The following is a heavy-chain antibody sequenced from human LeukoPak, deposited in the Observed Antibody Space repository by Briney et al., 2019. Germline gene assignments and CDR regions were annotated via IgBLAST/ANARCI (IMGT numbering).Heavy chain of an antibody. V-gene: IGHV3-30*18. CDR2: ISYDGSNK. CDR3: TKGVLGGTQSVSAGLDS. Sequence: PGGSLRLSCVASGFTFNNYGMHWVRQAPGKGLEWVAVISYDGSNKYYADSVQDRFTISRDNSKNTFYLQMNSLRVEDTAVYYCTKGVLGGTQSVSAGLDSWGQGTLVTVSS. CDR1: GFTFNNYG. J-gene: IGHJ4*02. D-gene: IGHD3-16*01.